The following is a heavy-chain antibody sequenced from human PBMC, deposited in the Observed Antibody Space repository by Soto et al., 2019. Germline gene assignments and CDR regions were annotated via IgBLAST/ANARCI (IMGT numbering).Heavy chain of an antibody. J-gene: IGHJ4*02. D-gene: IGHD1-26*01. CDR3: AKDVVGATTYCFDY. Sequence: GGSLRLSCAASGFTFSSYAMRWVRQAPGKGLEWVSAISGSGGSTYYADSVKGRFTISRDNSKNTLYLQMNSLRAEDTAVYYCAKDVVGATTYCFDYWGQGTLVTVSS. V-gene: IGHV3-23*01. CDR2: ISGSGGST. CDR1: GFTFSSYA.